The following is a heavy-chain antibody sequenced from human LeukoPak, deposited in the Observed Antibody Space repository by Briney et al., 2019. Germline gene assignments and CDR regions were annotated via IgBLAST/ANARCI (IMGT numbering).Heavy chain of an antibody. D-gene: IGHD2/OR15-2a*01. CDR3: VSFYETY. Sequence: GGSLRLSCAASGSYWRHWVRQAPGKGMVRVSHINSDGSWTSYADSVKGRFTISKDNAKNTVYLQMNNLRAEDTAVYYCVSFYETYWGRGTLVTVSS. CDR2: INSDGSWT. J-gene: IGHJ4*02. CDR1: GSYW. V-gene: IGHV3-74*01.